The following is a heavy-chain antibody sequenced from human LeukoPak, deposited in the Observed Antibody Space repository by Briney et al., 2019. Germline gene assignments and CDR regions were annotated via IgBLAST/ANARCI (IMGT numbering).Heavy chain of an antibody. J-gene: IGHJ4*02. CDR3: ANKLYCSSTSCYPAGY. CDR2: IYHSGTT. V-gene: IGHV4-4*02. D-gene: IGHD2-2*01. Sequence: SETLSLTCAVSGESIRSTNWWSWVRQPPGKGLEGIGEIYHSGTTNYNPSLESRVTISLDTSNNQFFLDLNSVTAADTAVYYCANKLYCSSTSCYPAGYWGQGILVTVSS. CDR1: GESIRSTNW.